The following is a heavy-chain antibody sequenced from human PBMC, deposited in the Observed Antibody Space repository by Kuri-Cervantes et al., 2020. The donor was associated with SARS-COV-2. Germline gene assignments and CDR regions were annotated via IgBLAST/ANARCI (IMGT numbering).Heavy chain of an antibody. Sequence: ASVKVSCKASGYTFTSYGISWVRQAPGQGLEWMGWINPNSGGTNYAQKFQGRVTMTRNTSISTAYMELSRLRSDDTAVYYCASLHPWYDFWSGSYYFDYWGQGTLVTVSS. CDR3: ASLHPWYDFWSGSYYFDY. D-gene: IGHD3-3*01. V-gene: IGHV1-2*02. CDR1: GYTFTSYG. CDR2: INPNSGGT. J-gene: IGHJ4*02.